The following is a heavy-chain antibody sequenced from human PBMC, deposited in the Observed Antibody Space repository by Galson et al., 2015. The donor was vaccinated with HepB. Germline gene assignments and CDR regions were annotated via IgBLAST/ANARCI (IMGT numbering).Heavy chain of an antibody. V-gene: IGHV4-34*01. CDR2: INHSGNT. CDR3: ARGGDGDYAYYYGMNV. D-gene: IGHD4-17*01. Sequence: LTCAVYGGSFSGYYWSWIRQPPGKGLEWIGEINHSGNTNYNPSLKSRVTISVDTSRNQLSLKLSSVTAADTAVYYCARGGDGDYAYYYGMNVWGQGTTVTVSS. J-gene: IGHJ6*02. CDR1: GGSFSGYY.